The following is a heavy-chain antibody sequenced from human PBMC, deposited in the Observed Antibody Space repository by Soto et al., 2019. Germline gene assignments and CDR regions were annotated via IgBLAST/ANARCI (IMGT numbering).Heavy chain of an antibody. CDR1: GDSIRSYY. CDR3: AAHSGTSQGGDAFDI. V-gene: IGHV4-59*08. Sequence: QVQLQESGPGLVTPSETLSLTCTVSGDSIRSYYWSWIRQPPGKGLEWIGYIFYRGNTGYNPSLQSRLSMAIGTSNNQFSLNWGSMTAADTAVYYGAAHSGTSQGGDAFDIWGQGTMVIVSS. CDR2: IFYRGNT. D-gene: IGHD1-26*01. J-gene: IGHJ3*02.